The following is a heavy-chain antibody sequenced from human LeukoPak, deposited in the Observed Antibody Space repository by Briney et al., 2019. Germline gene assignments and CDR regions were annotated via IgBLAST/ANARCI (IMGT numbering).Heavy chain of an antibody. CDR3: ARGKYCSSTSCIGDYFDP. Sequence: SVKGRFTISRDNAKNSLYLQMNSLRVEDTAVYYCARGKYCSSTSCIGDYFDPWGQGTLVTVSS. D-gene: IGHD2-2*01. V-gene: IGHV3-7*04. J-gene: IGHJ5*02.